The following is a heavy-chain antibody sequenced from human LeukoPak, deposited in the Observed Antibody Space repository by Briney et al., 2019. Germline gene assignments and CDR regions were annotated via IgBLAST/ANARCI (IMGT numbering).Heavy chain of an antibody. D-gene: IGHD3-9*01. CDR1: GFTFSSYS. CDR2: ISSSSSTI. Sequence: GGSLRLSCAASGFTFSSYSMNWVRQAPGKGLEWVSYISSSSSTIYYADSVKGRFTISRDNAKNSLYLQMNSLRAEDTAVYYCARGEGHYDILTGYQANFDYWGQGTLVTVSS. CDR3: ARGEGHYDILTGYQANFDY. J-gene: IGHJ4*02. V-gene: IGHV3-48*04.